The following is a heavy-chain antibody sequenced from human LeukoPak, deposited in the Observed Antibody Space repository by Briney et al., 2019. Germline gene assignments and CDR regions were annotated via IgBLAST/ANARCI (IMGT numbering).Heavy chain of an antibody. CDR1: GFTFRSYG. V-gene: IGHV3-30*02. J-gene: IGHJ4*02. CDR2: IRYDGSNK. CDR3: AKVEYSSSSRVRFDY. D-gene: IGHD6-6*01. Sequence: GGSLRLSCAASGFTFRSYGMHWVRQAPGKGLEWVAFIRYDGSNKYYADSVKGRFTISRDNSKNTLYLQMNSLRADDKAVYYCAKVEYSSSSRVRFDYWGQGTLVTVSS.